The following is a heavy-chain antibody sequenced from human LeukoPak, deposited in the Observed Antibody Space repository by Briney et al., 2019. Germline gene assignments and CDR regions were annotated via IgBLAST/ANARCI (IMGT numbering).Heavy chain of an antibody. J-gene: IGHJ5*02. V-gene: IGHV1-18*01. CDR3: ARDNSRSDSGTSYWWFDP. D-gene: IGHD3-22*01. CDR2: ISAYNGNT. CDR1: GYTFTSYG. Sequence: ASVKVSCKASGYTFTSYGISWVRQAPGQGLEWMGWISAYNGNTNYAQKLQGRVTITRDTSTSTVYMELSSLRSEDTAVYYCARDNSRSDSGTSYWWFDPWGQGTLVTVSS.